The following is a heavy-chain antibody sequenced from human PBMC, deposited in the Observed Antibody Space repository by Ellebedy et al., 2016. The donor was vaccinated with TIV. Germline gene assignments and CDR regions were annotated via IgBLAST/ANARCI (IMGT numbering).Heavy chain of an antibody. V-gene: IGHV3-23*01. Sequence: GESLKISCAASRFTFSSYAMSWVRQAPGKGLEWVSIISGSGDITYYADSVKGRFAISRDNSKNTVFLQMNSLRAEDTAVYYCAKDREYSSYYYMGDGAFDFWGQGTVVTVSS. CDR1: RFTFSSYA. D-gene: IGHD6-6*01. CDR3: AKDREYSSYYYMGDGAFDF. CDR2: ISGSGDIT. J-gene: IGHJ3*01.